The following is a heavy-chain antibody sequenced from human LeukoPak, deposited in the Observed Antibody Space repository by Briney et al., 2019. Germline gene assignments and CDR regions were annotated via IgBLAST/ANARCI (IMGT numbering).Heavy chain of an antibody. J-gene: IGHJ4*02. D-gene: IGHD5-18*01. CDR3: ARTSDKPMVLTTDFDY. CDR2: ISTSSSYI. Sequence: PGGSLRLFCAASGFTFSSYSMNWVRQAPGKGLEWVSSISTSSSYIYYADSLKGRFTISRHNAKNSLYLQMNSLRAEDTAVYYCARTSDKPMVLTTDFDYWGQGTLVTVSS. CDR1: GFTFSSYS. V-gene: IGHV3-21*01.